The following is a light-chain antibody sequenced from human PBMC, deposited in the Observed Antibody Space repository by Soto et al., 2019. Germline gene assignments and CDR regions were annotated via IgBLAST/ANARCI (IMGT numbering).Light chain of an antibody. CDR2: SYN. Sequence: QAVLTHPPSTSGTPVQRVAISCSGSSSNIGGETVNWYQQLPGTAPKLLIYSYNQRPSGVPERFSGSKSGTSASLASSGLQSEDEADYICAAWDDSLNGYVFGTGTKVTVL. CDR3: AAWDDSLNGYV. CDR1: SSNIGGET. V-gene: IGLV1-44*01. J-gene: IGLJ1*01.